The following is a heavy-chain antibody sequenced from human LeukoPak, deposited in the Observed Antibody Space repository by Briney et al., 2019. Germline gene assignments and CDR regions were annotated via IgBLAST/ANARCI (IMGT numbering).Heavy chain of an antibody. CDR2: MSNDGSYT. D-gene: IGHD7-27*01. V-gene: IGHV3-74*01. CDR3: ARGNWGSFDY. Sequence: GGSLSLAWAVAGLTVGTHGMGCGSQAPRQGLEYVSHMSNDGSYTVYADAVKGRFTISRENAKNSVYFQIISLSDWDTGVYYCARGNWGSFDYWGQGVLITVSS. J-gene: IGHJ4*02. CDR1: GLTVGTHG.